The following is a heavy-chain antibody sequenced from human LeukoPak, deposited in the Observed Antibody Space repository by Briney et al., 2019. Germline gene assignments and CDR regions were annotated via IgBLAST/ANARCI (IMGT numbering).Heavy chain of an antibody. J-gene: IGHJ4*02. Sequence: PSETLSLTCSVSGYSISSGYYWGWIRQPPGKGLEWIGSIYHSGSNYYNPSLKSRVTISVDTSKNPFSLKLSSVTAADTAVYYCARGAAYSSGWLDYWGQGTLVTVSS. V-gene: IGHV4-38-2*02. CDR1: GYSISSGYY. D-gene: IGHD6-19*01. CDR3: ARGAAYSSGWLDY. CDR2: IYHSGSN.